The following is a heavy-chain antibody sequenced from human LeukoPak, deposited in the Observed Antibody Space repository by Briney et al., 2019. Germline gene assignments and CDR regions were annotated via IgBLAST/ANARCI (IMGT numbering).Heavy chain of an antibody. D-gene: IGHD3-16*01. V-gene: IGHV4-39*06. CDR2: VSYNRHT. CDR3: ARGFSRPYNAHSDAYHVPGWFGP. J-gene: IGHJ5*02. CDR1: GDSITGANYH. Sequence: PSETLSLTCSVSGDSITGANYHWAWIRQSPERGLEWLGSVSYNRHTYYSPSLHSRVTIFLDTSKNQFTLNLNSVTAADSGVYYCARGFSRPYNAHSDAYHVPGWFGPWGQGVLVTVSS.